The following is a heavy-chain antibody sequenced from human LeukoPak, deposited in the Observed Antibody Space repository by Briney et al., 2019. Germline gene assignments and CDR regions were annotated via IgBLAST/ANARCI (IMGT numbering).Heavy chain of an antibody. D-gene: IGHD3-22*01. CDR1: GFTLSSYA. Sequence: GGSLRLSCAASGFTLSSYAMSWVRQGPGKGLEWVSAISVSGNTYHADSVKGRFAISRDSSKNTLYLQMNSLRAGDTAIYYCARVDYDRSGEDANAEYFQHWGQGTLVTVSS. V-gene: IGHV3-23*01. CDR2: ISVSGNT. CDR3: ARVDYDRSGEDANAEYFQH. J-gene: IGHJ1*01.